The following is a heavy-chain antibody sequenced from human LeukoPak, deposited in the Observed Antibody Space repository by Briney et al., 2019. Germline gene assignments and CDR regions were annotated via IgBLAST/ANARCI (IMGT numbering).Heavy chain of an antibody. CDR2: FDPEDGET. Sequence: ASVKVSCKVSGYTLTELSMHWVRQAPGKGLEWMGGFDPEDGETIYAQKFQGRVTMTEDTSTDAAYMELSSLRSGDTAVYYCATGTGYSSGWYVNWGQGTLVTVSS. D-gene: IGHD6-19*01. CDR1: GYTLTELS. CDR3: ATGTGYSSGWYVN. V-gene: IGHV1-24*01. J-gene: IGHJ4*02.